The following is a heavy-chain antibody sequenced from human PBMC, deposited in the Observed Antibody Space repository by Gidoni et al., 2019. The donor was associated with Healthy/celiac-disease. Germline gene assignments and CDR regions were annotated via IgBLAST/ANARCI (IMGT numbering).Heavy chain of an antibody. CDR3: ARRGALYYFDY. CDR2: IYPGDSDT. J-gene: IGHJ4*02. CDR1: YW. D-gene: IGHD1-26*01. Sequence: YWIGWVRQMPGKGLEWMGIIYPGDSDTRYSPSFQGQVTISADKSISTAYLQWSSLKASDTAMYYCARRGALYYFDYWGQGTLVTVSS. V-gene: IGHV5-51*01.